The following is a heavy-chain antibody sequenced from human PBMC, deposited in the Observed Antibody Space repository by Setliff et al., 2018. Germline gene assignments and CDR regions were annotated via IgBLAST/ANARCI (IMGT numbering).Heavy chain of an antibody. J-gene: IGHJ4*02. V-gene: IGHV1-46*02. CDR3: ARDSSMGGTTDFDF. CDR2: INPNGGSA. Sequence: ASVKVSCKASGYTFNSHYMHWVRQAPGQGLEWVAMINPNGGSATYAQKCQGRVTVTRDTSTSTVYMELSSLRSDETAMYYCARDSSMGGTTDFDFWGQGTLVTVSS. CDR1: GYTFNSHY. D-gene: IGHD1-7*01.